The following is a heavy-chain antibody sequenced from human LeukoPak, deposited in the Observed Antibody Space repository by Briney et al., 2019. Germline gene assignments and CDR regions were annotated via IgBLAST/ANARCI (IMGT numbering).Heavy chain of an antibody. V-gene: IGHV1-2*02. J-gene: IGHJ4*02. D-gene: IGHD2-8*01. CDR1: GYTFTDYH. Sequence: GASVNVSCKAFGYTFTDYHMHWVRQAPGQGLEWMGWINPNSGATTYEQKFQGRVTMTRDTTISTAYMELSRLRSDDTAVFYCATLMAHLDYWGQGTLVTVSS. CDR3: ATLMAHLDY. CDR2: INPNSGAT.